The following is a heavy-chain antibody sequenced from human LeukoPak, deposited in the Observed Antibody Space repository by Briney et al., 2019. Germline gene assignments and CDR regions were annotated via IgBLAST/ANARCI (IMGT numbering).Heavy chain of an antibody. D-gene: IGHD6-19*01. CDR1: GFTFTTYA. J-gene: IGHJ3*01. CDR3: ARHFSSGWPLEALDV. CDR2: TSAHNGNT. Sequence: GASVKVSCKASGFTFTTYAFSWVRQVPGQGLEWMGWTSAHNGNTNYAQKLQGRVTMTTDTSTNTAYMELRSLRFDDTAVYYCARHFSSGWPLEALDVWGQGTLVTVSS. V-gene: IGHV1-18*01.